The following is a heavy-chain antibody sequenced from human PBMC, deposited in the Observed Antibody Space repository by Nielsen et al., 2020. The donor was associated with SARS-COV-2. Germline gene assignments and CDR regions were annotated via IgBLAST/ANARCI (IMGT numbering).Heavy chain of an antibody. CDR1: GGSITTYY. J-gene: IGHJ4*02. V-gene: IGHV4-59*13. D-gene: IGHD7-27*01. CDR3: ARDDDNWGSLAY. CDR2: IYYSGNT. Sequence: SETLPLTCAVSGGSITTYYWHWIRQSPGKGLEWIGYIYYSGNTNYNPSLKSRVTISVDTSKNQFSLKLSSVTAADTAVYYCARDDDNWGSLAYWGQGTLVTVSS.